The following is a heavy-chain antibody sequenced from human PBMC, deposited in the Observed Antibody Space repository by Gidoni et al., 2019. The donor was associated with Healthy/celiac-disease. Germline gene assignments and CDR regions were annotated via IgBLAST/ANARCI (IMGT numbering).Heavy chain of an antibody. CDR3: TREGIVVVPAAIYYYYGMDV. CDR1: GFTFGDYA. J-gene: IGHJ6*02. V-gene: IGHV3-49*04. CDR2: IRSKAYGGTT. Sequence: EVQLVESGGGLVQPGRSLRLSCTASGFTFGDYAMSWVRQAPGKGLEWVGFIRSKAYGGTTEYAASVKGRFTISRDDSKSIAYLQMNSLKTEVTAVYYCTREGIVVVPAAIYYYYGMDVWGQGTTVTVSS. D-gene: IGHD2-2*01.